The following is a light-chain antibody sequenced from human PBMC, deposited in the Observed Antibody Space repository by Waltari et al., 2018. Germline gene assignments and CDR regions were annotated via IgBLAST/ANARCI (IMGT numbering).Light chain of an antibody. CDR1: QSVSSN. V-gene: IGKV3-15*01. CDR2: GAS. CDR3: QQYNNWPRDT. Sequence: EIVMTQSPATLSVSPGERATRSCRTSQSVSSNLAWYQQKPGQAPRLLIDGASTRATGIPARFSGSGSGTEFTLTISSMQSEDFAVYYCQQYNNWPRDTFGQGTKLEIK. J-gene: IGKJ2*01.